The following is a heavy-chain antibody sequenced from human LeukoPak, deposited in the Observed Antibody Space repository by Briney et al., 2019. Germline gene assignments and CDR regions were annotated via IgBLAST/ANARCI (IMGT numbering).Heavy chain of an antibody. V-gene: IGHV3-48*04. CDR1: GFTFRSYG. Sequence: GGSLRLSCAASGFTFRSYGMHWVRQAPGKGLEWVSYISSSGSTIYYADSVKGRFTISRDNAKNSLYLQMNSLRAEDTAVYYCARDHPLGRRAYYYYYYMDVWGKGTTVTISS. J-gene: IGHJ6*03. D-gene: IGHD1-1*01. CDR3: ARDHPLGRRAYYYYYYMDV. CDR2: ISSSGSTI.